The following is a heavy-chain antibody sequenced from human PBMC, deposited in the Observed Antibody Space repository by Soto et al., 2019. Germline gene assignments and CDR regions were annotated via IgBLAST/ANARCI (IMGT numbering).Heavy chain of an antibody. CDR3: AREVFGSGKGRFEP. D-gene: IGHD3-10*01. CDR2: IYYRGST. V-gene: IGHV4-31*03. CDR1: VASINSGGYY. J-gene: IGHJ5*02. Sequence: SETLSLTCSFSVASINSGGYYCSWIRQRPGEGLEYIGYIYYRGSTYYNPSLQSRITTSMDTSKNHFSLRLTSLTAADTAIYYCAREVFGSGKGRFEPWGQGSLVIVSS.